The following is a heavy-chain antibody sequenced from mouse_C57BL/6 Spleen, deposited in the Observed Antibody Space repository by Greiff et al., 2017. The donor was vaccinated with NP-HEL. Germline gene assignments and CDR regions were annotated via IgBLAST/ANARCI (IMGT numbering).Heavy chain of an antibody. CDR3: ARSYYSNYDYAMDY. CDR2: ISNGGGST. V-gene: IGHV5-12*01. Sequence: EVQLLESGGGLVQPGGSLKLSCAASGFTFSDYYMYWVRQTPEKRLEWVAYISNGGGSTYYPDTVKGRFTISRDNAKNTLYLQMSRLKSEDTAMYYCARSYYSNYDYAMDYWGQGTSVTVSS. J-gene: IGHJ4*01. D-gene: IGHD2-5*01. CDR1: GFTFSDYY.